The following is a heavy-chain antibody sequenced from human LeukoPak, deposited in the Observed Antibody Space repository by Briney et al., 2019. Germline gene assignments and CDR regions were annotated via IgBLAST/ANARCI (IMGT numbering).Heavy chain of an antibody. V-gene: IGHV3-9*01. J-gene: IGHJ4*02. CDR3: AKAYYYDSSGYPYFDY. D-gene: IGHD3-22*01. CDR2: ISWNSGSI. Sequence: SLRLSCAASGFTFDDYAMHWVRQAPGKGLEWVSGISWNSGSIGYADSVKGRFTISRDNAKNSLYLQMNSLRAEDTALYYCAKAYYYDSSGYPYFDYWGQGTLVTVSS. CDR1: GFTFDDYA.